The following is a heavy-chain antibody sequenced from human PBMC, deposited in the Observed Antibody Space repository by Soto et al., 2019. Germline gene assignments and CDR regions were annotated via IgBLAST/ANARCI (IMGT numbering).Heavy chain of an antibody. CDR3: AKTRVADSGYYFDH. D-gene: IGHD3-10*01. Sequence: QVQLVESGGGLVKPGGSLRLSCAASGFSFGDSYMSWISQSAGKGLEWLSYRSGGSSYAKYAESVKGRFTISRDNARRSLFLQVNGLRADDTAIYYCAKTRVADSGYYFDHWGQGTMVTVSS. CDR2: RSGGSSYA. CDR1: GFSFGDSY. J-gene: IGHJ4*02. V-gene: IGHV3-11*05.